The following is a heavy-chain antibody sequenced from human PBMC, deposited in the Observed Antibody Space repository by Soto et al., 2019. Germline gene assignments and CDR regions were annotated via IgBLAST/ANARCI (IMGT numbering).Heavy chain of an antibody. CDR3: ASHGISGSHRDAHDI. D-gene: IGHD1-26*01. J-gene: IGHJ3*02. V-gene: IGHV4-39*01. CDR1: IGSITRK. CDR2: IKYSGTT. Sequence: IGSITRKPASACKDPGKVLEWIASIKYSGTTFYNPSLKSRVTLSVDTSKNQFALKLSSVTAAETAVYYCASHGISGSHRDAHDIWGQ.